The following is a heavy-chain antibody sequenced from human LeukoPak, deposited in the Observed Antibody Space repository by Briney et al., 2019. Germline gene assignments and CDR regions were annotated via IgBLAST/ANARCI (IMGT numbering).Heavy chain of an antibody. CDR3: ARLGDYGSGSVTTHHFDY. CDR1: GYTFTSYY. V-gene: IGHV1-46*01. CDR2: INPSGGST. D-gene: IGHD3-10*01. Sequence: ASVKVSCKASGYTFTSYYMHWVRQAPGRGLEWMGIINPSGGSTSYAQKFQGRVTMTRDTSTSTVYMELSSLRSEDTAVYYCARLGDYGSGSVTTHHFDYWGQGTLVTVSS. J-gene: IGHJ4*02.